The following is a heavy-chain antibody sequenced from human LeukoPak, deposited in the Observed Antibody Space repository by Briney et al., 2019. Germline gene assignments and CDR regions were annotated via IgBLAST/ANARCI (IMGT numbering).Heavy chain of an antibody. CDR3: ARDPRNYYGSGSYSGAFDI. J-gene: IGHJ3*02. D-gene: IGHD3-10*01. V-gene: IGHV1-3*01. Sequence: ASVKVSCKASGYTFTSYAMHWVRQAPGQRLEWMGWINAGNGNTKYSQKFQGRVTITRDTSASTAYMELSSLRSEDTAVYYCARDPRNYYGSGSYSGAFDIWGQGTTVTVSS. CDR1: GYTFTSYA. CDR2: INAGNGNT.